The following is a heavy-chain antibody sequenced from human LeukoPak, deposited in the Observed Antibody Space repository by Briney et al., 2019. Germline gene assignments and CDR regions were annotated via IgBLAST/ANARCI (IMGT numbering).Heavy chain of an antibody. CDR1: GYTFSSYA. CDR2: IIPIFGTA. D-gene: IGHD3-22*01. CDR3: ARDYRTYSSGSPGY. V-gene: IGHV1-69*13. J-gene: IGHJ4*02. Sequence: SVKVSCKASGYTFSSYAISWVRQAPGQGLEWMGGIIPIFGTANYAQKFQGRVTITADESTSTAYMELSSLRSEDTAVYYCARDYRTYSSGSPGYWGQGTLVTVSS.